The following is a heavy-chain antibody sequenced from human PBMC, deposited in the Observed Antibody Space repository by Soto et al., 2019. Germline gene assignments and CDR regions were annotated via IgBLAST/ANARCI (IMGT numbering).Heavy chain of an antibody. CDR2: IITIFGNA. V-gene: IGHV1-69*01. CDR1: GCNFSSYA. CDR3: ARDKYQLLHYYYGMDV. Sequence: QVQLVQSGAEVKKPGSSVKVSCKASGCNFSSYAISWVRHAPGQGLEGMGGIITIFGNANYAQKFQGRVTITADDSTSTAYMELSSLRSEDTAVYYCARDKYQLLHYYYGMDVWGQGTTVTVSS. D-gene: IGHD2-2*01. J-gene: IGHJ6*02.